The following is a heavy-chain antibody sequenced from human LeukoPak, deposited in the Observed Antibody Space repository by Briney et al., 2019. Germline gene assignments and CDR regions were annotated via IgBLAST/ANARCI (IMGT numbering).Heavy chain of an antibody. V-gene: IGHV4-39*01. CDR3: ARQEVGATAFYFDS. CDR1: GGSISSSSYY. CDR2: IYYSGST. J-gene: IGHJ4*02. D-gene: IGHD1-26*01. Sequence: SETLSLTCTVSGGSISSSSYYWGWIRQPPGKGLEWIGSIYYSGSTNYNPSLRSRVTISVDTSRNQFSLKLSSVTAADTAVFYCARQEVGATAFYFDSWGQGTLVTVSS.